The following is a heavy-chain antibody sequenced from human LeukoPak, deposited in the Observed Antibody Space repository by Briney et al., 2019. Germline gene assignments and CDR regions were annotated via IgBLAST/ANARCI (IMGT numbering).Heavy chain of an antibody. CDR3: ARPYDTSGYFYALDV. CDR2: ISYSGGT. Sequence: SETLSLTCTVSGGSITRYYWSWIRRPPGKGLEWIGYISYSGGTDYNPSLKGRLTISMDTSKSQFSLKLSSVTAADSAAYYCARPYDTSGYFYALDVWGQGTMVTVAA. D-gene: IGHD3-22*01. CDR1: GGSITRYY. J-gene: IGHJ3*01. V-gene: IGHV4-59*08.